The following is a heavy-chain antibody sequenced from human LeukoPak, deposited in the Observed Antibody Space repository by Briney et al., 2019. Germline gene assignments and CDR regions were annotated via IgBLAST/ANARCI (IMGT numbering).Heavy chain of an antibody. CDR2: IYYSGST. CDR3: ARRSGTVAGNYFDY. CDR1: GSSISSSSHY. V-gene: IGHV4-39*01. Sequence: TSETLSLTCTVSGSSISSSSHYWGWIRQPPGKGLEWIGSIYYSGSTFHNPSLKPLVTMSVDTSKNQFSLNLSSVTAADTAVYYCARRSGTVAGNYFDYWGQGTLVTVSS. D-gene: IGHD6-13*01. J-gene: IGHJ4*02.